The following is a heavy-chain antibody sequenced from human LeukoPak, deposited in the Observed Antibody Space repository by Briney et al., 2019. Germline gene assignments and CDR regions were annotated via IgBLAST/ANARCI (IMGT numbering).Heavy chain of an antibody. CDR1: GDSISRTIYY. CDR2: VYYSGST. V-gene: IGHV4-39*01. CDR3: ARSPPQLRAFDI. J-gene: IGHJ3*02. Sequence: PSETLSLTCTVSGDSISRTIYYWGWIRQPPGKGLEWIGSVYYSGSTSYNPSLISRVTISLDTSKNQFSLNLRSVTAADTAVYYCARSPPQLRAFDIWGQGTMVTVSS. D-gene: IGHD1-1*01.